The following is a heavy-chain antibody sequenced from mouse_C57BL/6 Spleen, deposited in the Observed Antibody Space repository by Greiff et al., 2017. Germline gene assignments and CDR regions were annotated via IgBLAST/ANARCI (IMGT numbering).Heavy chain of an antibody. Sequence: VQVVESGPGLVAPSQSLSITCTVSGFSLTSYGVHWVRQPPGKGLEWLGVIWAGGSTNYNSALMSRLSISKDNSKSQVFLKMNSLQTDDTAMYYCGRGGGNWYFDVWGAGTTVTVSS. CDR1: GFSLTSYG. CDR2: IWAGGST. J-gene: IGHJ1*01. CDR3: GRGGGNWYFDV. V-gene: IGHV2-9*02.